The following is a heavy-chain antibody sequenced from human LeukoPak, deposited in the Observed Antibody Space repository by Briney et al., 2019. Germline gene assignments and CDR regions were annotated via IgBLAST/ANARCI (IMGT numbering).Heavy chain of an antibody. CDR3: AISGRYYYDSSGYQSNDHYFDY. D-gene: IGHD3-22*01. CDR1: GYTFTGYY. V-gene: IGHV1-2*02. J-gene: IGHJ4*02. Sequence: ASVKVSCKASGYTFTGYYMHWVRQAPGQGLEWMGWINPNSGGTNYAQKFQGRDTMTRDTSISTAYMELSRLRSDDTAVYYCAISGRYYYDSSGYQSNDHYFDYWGQGTLVTVSS. CDR2: INPNSGGT.